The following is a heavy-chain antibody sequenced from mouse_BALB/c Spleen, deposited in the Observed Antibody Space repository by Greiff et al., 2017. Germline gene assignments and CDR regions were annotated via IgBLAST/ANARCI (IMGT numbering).Heavy chain of an antibody. D-gene: IGHD1-1*01. V-gene: IGHV5-17*02. Sequence: EVKVVESGGGLVKPGGSLKLSCAASGFTFSSYAMSWVRQTPEKGLEWVAYISSGSSTIYYADTVKGRFTISRDNPKNTLFLQMTSLRSEDTAMYYCARSAYGSSFFDYWGQGTTLTVSS. CDR1: GFTFSSYA. CDR2: ISSGSSTI. J-gene: IGHJ2*01. CDR3: ARSAYGSSFFDY.